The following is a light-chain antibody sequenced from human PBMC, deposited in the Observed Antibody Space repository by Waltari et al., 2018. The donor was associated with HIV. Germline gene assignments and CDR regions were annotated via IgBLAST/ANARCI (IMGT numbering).Light chain of an antibody. CDR2: AAS. J-gene: IGKJ1*01. CDR3: QQSYSTPPT. Sequence: DIQMTQSPSSPSASVGDRVTITCRASQSISSYLNWYQQKPGKAPKLLIYAASSLQSGVPSRFSGSGSGTDFTLTVSSLQPEDFATYYCQQSYSTPPTFGQGTKVEI. CDR1: QSISSY. V-gene: IGKV1-39*01.